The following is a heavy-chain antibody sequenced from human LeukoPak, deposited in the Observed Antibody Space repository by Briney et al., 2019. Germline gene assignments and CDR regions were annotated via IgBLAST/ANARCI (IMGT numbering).Heavy chain of an antibody. Sequence: PGGSLRLSCAASGFTFSSYAMSWVRQAPGKGLEWVSAICGSGGSTYYADSVKGRFTISRDNSKNTLYLQMNSLRAEDTAVYYCARHEDIVVVVAATDAFDIWGQGTMVTVSS. CDR3: ARHEDIVVVVAATDAFDI. CDR1: GFTFSSYA. D-gene: IGHD2-15*01. J-gene: IGHJ3*02. V-gene: IGHV3-23*01. CDR2: ICGSGGST.